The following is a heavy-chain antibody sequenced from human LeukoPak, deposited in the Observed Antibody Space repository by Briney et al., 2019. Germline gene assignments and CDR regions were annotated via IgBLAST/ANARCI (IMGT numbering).Heavy chain of an antibody. V-gene: IGHV4-34*01. D-gene: IGHD6-6*01. CDR3: ARGPYSSSSFFPRENWFDP. J-gene: IGHJ5*02. Sequence: SETLSLTCPVYGGSFSGYYWSWIRQPPGKGLEWIGEINHSGSTNYNPSLKSRVTISVDTSKNQFSLKLSSVTAADTAVYYCARGPYSSSSFFPRENWFDPWGQGTLVTVSS. CDR1: GGSFSGYY. CDR2: INHSGST.